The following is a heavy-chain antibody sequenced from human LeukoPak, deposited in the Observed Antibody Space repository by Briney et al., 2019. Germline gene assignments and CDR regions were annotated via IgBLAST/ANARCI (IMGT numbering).Heavy chain of an antibody. Sequence: SETPSLTCTGSGGSISRYYWSWLRQPPGKGVEGIGYIYYSGRTNYNPSLKSGVTISVDKSKKQCALTLGAVSAADTAVCFCARGPDYSDYYYSFYMDVWGKGTTVTVSS. J-gene: IGHJ6*03. D-gene: IGHD4-11*01. CDR2: IYYSGRT. CDR3: ARGPDYSDYYYSFYMDV. CDR1: GGSISRYY. V-gene: IGHV4-59*08.